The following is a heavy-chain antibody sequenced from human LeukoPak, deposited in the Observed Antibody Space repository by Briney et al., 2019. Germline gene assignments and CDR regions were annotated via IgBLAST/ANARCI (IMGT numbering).Heavy chain of an antibody. Sequence: PSETLSLTCTVSGGSISSHYWSWIRQPPGKRLEWIGYIYYGGSTNYNPSLKSRVTISVDTSKNQFSLKLSSVTAADTAVYYCASLAKNAFDIWGQGTKVTVSS. CDR1: GGSISSHY. CDR2: IYYGGST. V-gene: IGHV4-59*11. J-gene: IGHJ3*02. CDR3: ASLAKNAFDI.